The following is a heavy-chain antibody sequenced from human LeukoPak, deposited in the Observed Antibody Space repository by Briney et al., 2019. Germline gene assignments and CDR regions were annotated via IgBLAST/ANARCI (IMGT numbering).Heavy chain of an antibody. J-gene: IGHJ4*02. CDR2: ISYDGSNK. D-gene: IGHD6-19*01. CDR1: GFTFSSYA. Sequence: GGSLRLSCAASGFTFSSYAMSWVRQAPGKGLEWVAVISYDGSNKYYAVSVKGRFTISRDNSKNTLSLQMSSLRADDTAVYYCAQGAMAGTPNSPSLWGQGTLVTVSS. V-gene: IGHV3-30*18. CDR3: AQGAMAGTPNSPSL.